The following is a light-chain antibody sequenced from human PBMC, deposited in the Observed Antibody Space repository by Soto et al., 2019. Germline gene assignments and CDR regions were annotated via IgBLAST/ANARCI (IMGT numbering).Light chain of an antibody. Sequence: EIVMTQSPASLSLSPGDGATLSCRASQSISSYLAWYQQKPGQAPRLLIYGASTRATGIPVRFSGSGSGTEFTLTISSLQSEEFAIYYCQQYNKWPPTFGQGTKVDIK. V-gene: IGKV3-15*01. CDR2: GAS. J-gene: IGKJ1*01. CDR3: QQYNKWPPT. CDR1: QSISSY.